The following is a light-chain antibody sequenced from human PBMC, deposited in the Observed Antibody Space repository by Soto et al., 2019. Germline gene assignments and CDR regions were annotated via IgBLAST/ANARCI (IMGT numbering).Light chain of an antibody. J-gene: IGLJ2*01. CDR1: STNIGNNY. V-gene: IGLV1-51*01. CDR2: ENN. CDR3: GTWDSSLSAVV. Sequence: QSVLTQPPSASEAPGQKVTISCSGSSTNIGNNYVSSYQQHPGTAPKLLIYENNKRPPGIPDQFSGSKSGTSATLGITGLQTGDEADYYCGTWDSSLSAVVFGGGTKLTVL.